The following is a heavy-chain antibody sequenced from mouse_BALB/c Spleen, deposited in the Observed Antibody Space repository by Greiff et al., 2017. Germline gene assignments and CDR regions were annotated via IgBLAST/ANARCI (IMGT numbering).Heavy chain of an antibody. V-gene: IGHV5-12-1*01. D-gene: IGHD2-1*01. CDR1: GFAFSSYD. CDR3: AREGNLYYYAMDY. J-gene: IGHJ4*01. CDR2: ISSGGGST. Sequence: EVQRVESGGGLVKPGGSLKLSCAASGFAFSSYDMSWVRQTPEKRLEWVAYISSGGGSTYYPDTVKGRFTISRDNAKNTLYLQMSSLKSEDTAMYYCAREGNLYYYAMDYWGQGTSVTVSS.